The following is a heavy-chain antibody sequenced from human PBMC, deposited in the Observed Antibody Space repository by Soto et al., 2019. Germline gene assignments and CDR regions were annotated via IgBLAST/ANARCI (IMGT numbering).Heavy chain of an antibody. CDR1: GFTFSNAW. Sequence: GGSLRLSCAASGFTFSNAWMNWVRQAPGKGLEWVGRIKSKTDGGTTDYAAPVKGRFTISRDDSKNTLYLQMNSLKTEDTAVYYCTTDAPVLISGSGSYYKGYYYYGMDVWGQGTTVTVSS. D-gene: IGHD3-10*01. J-gene: IGHJ6*02. V-gene: IGHV3-15*07. CDR2: IKSKTDGGTT. CDR3: TTDAPVLISGSGSYYKGYYYYGMDV.